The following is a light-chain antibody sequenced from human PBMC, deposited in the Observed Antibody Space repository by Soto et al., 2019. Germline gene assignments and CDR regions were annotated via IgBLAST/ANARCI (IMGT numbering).Light chain of an antibody. Sequence: EIVLTQSPGSLSLSPGQRATLSCRASQSVDTTFFAWYQKKPGQAPRLLIYGASKRATGIPDRFSGSGSGTDFTIIISRLEPEDFAEYYCQQYMSSVTFGQGTKVEIK. J-gene: IGKJ1*01. CDR1: QSVDTTF. V-gene: IGKV3-20*01. CDR3: QQYMSSVT. CDR2: GAS.